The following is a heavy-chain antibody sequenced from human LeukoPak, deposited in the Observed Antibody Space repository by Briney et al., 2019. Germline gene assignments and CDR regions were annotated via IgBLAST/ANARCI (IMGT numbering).Heavy chain of an antibody. CDR3: AKGSSWYGGFDP. CDR1: GGSFSGYY. J-gene: IGHJ5*02. D-gene: IGHD6-13*01. CDR2: INHSGSI. Sequence: PSETLSLTCAVYGGSFSGYYWSWIRQPPGKGLEWIGEINHSGSINYNPSLKSRVTISVDTSKNQFSLKLSSVTAADTAVYYCAKGSSWYGGFDPWGQGTLVTASS. V-gene: IGHV4-34*01.